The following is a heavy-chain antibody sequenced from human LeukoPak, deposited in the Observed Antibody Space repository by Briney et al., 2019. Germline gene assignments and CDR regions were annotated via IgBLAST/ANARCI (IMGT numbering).Heavy chain of an antibody. Sequence: PSETLSLTCTVSGGSISSYYWSWIRQPAGKGLEWIGRIYTSGSTNYNPSLKSRVTMSVDTSKNQFSLKLSSVTAADTAVYYCARGGAPSVATIGEFDYWGQGTLVTVSS. J-gene: IGHJ4*02. D-gene: IGHD5-12*01. CDR2: IYTSGST. CDR1: GGSISSYY. CDR3: ARGGAPSVATIGEFDY. V-gene: IGHV4-4*07.